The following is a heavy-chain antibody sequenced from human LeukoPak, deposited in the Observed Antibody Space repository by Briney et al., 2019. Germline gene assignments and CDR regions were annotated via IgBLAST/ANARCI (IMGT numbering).Heavy chain of an antibody. CDR3: ARHGVKAAHLGY. D-gene: IGHD2-15*01. J-gene: IGHJ4*02. Sequence: PSETLSLTCTVSGGSISSYYWSWIRQPPGKGLEWIGYIYTSGSTNYNPSLKCRVTISVDTSKNQFSLKLSSVTAADTAVYYCARHGVKAAHLGYWGQGTLVTVSS. CDR2: IYTSGST. CDR1: GGSISSYY. V-gene: IGHV4-4*09.